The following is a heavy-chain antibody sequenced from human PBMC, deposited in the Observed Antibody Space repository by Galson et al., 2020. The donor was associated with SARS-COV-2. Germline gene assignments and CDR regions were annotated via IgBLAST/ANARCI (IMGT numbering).Heavy chain of an antibody. D-gene: IGHD5-18*01. CDR1: GGSISSGGYY. CDR3: ARVLFEYSYGSRFDY. V-gene: IGHV4-31*03. CDR2: IYYSGST. Sequence: SETLSLTCTVSGGSISSGGYYWSWIRQHPGKGLEWIGYIYYSGSTYYNPSLKSRVTIAVDTSKNQFSLKLSSVTAADTAVYYCARVLFEYSYGSRFDYWGQGTLVTVSS. J-gene: IGHJ4*02.